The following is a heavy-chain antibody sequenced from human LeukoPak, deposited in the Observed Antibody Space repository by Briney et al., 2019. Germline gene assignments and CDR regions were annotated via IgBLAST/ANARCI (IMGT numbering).Heavy chain of an antibody. V-gene: IGHV3-7*04. Sequence: QPGGSLRLSCAASGFTFSSYWTSWVRQAPGKGLEWVAIIKKDGSKKYYVDSVKGRFVISRDNAKKSLYLQMIRLRAEDTAVYYCARNRDSNWGQGTLVTVSS. CDR1: GFTFSSYW. D-gene: IGHD2-21*02. J-gene: IGHJ4*02. CDR2: IKKDGSKK. CDR3: ARNRDSN.